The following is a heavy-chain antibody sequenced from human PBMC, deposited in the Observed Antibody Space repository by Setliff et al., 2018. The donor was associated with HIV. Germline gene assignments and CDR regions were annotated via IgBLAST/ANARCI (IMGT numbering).Heavy chain of an antibody. V-gene: IGHV1-69*05. D-gene: IGHD7-27*01. CDR2: IIPIFDTA. CDR3: ARDTRWGDWYFDL. Sequence: SVKVSCKASGGTFSSYAISWVRQAPGQGLEWMGGIIPIFDTANYAQKFQGRVTITRDTSASTAYMELSSLRSEDTAVYYCARDTRWGDWYFDLWGRGTLVTVSS. CDR1: GGTFSSYA. J-gene: IGHJ2*01.